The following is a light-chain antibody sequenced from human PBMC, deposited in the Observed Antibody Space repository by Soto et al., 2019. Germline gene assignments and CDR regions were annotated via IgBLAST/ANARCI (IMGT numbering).Light chain of an antibody. CDR1: QSVSSN. CDR2: GAF. Sequence: EIVMTQSPVTLSLSPGERVTLSCRASQSVSSNLAWYQQKPGQAPSLLMYGAFTRATGIPARFSGTGSGTEFTLTIRSLQSEDFALYYCQQYNDWPRTFGQGTKVDIK. J-gene: IGKJ1*01. CDR3: QQYNDWPRT. V-gene: IGKV3-15*01.